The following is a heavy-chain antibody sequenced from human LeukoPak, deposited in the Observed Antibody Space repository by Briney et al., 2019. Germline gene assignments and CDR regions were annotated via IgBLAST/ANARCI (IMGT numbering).Heavy chain of an antibody. CDR3: ARAQYGGYYGMDV. V-gene: IGHV4-59*01. CDR1: GGSISSYY. D-gene: IGHD2-8*01. CDR2: IQYSGGT. J-gene: IGHJ6*02. Sequence: SETLSLTCTVSGGSISSYYWSWIRQPPGKGLEWIGFIQYSGGTNYNPSLQSRVTISVDTSKNQFSLKLSSVTAADTAVYYCARAQYGGYYGMDVWGQGTTVTVSS.